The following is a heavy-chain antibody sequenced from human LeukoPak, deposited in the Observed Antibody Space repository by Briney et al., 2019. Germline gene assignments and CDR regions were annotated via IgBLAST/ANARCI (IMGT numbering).Heavy chain of an antibody. CDR1: GYTFTGYY. D-gene: IGHD3-10*01. Sequence: ASVKVSCKASGYTFTGYYMHWVRQAPGQGLEWMGWINPNSGGTNYAQKFQGRVTMTRDTSISTAYMELSSLRSEDTAVYYCARTITMVRGVIITSRAYYYYYYMDVWGKGTTVTISS. CDR3: ARTITMVRGVIITSRAYYYYYYMDV. V-gene: IGHV1-2*02. CDR2: INPNSGGT. J-gene: IGHJ6*03.